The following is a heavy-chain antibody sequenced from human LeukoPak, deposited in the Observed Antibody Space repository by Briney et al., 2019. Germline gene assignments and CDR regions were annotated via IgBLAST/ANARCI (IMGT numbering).Heavy chain of an antibody. Sequence: PSETLSLTCTVSGGSISSSSYKWGWIRQPPGKGLEWIGSIYYSGSTSYNPSLKSRVTISVDTSKNQFSLKLSSVTAADTAVYYCARTYYYGSGSYYTHDYWGQGTLVTVSS. D-gene: IGHD3-10*01. V-gene: IGHV4-39*01. CDR2: IYYSGST. CDR1: GGSISSSSYK. CDR3: ARTYYYGSGSYYTHDY. J-gene: IGHJ4*02.